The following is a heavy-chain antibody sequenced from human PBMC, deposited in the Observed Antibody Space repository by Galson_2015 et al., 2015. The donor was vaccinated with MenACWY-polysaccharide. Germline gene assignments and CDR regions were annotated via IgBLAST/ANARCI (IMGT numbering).Heavy chain of an antibody. Sequence: SLRLSCAASGFTFSDHYMDWVRQAPGKGLEWVGRTRNKANSYTTEYAASVKGRFTISRDDSKNSLYLQMNSLKTEDTAVYYCASGGYSYGPGDYYYYGMDVWGQGTTVTVSS. CDR1: GFTFSDHY. CDR2: TRNKANSYTT. J-gene: IGHJ6*02. V-gene: IGHV3-72*01. D-gene: IGHD5-18*01. CDR3: ASGGYSYGPGDYYYYGMDV.